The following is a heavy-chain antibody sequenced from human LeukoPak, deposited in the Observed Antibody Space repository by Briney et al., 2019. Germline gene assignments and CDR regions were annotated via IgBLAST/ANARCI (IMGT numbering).Heavy chain of an antibody. CDR2: ISFDESHE. V-gene: IGHV3-30*14. CDR3: ARAAGVRNWFDP. CDR1: GFTFNSYA. Sequence: GGSLRLSCVASGFTFNSYAMNWVGQAPGKGLEWVAVISFDESHEYYADSVKGRFTISRDNSRNTVYLQMDSLRAEDTAVYYCARAAGVRNWFDPWGQGTLVTVSS. J-gene: IGHJ5*02.